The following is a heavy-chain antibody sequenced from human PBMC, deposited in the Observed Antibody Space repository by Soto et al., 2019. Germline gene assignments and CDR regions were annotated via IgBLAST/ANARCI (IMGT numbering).Heavy chain of an antibody. CDR3: ARYSNYGPPYFDY. Sequence: GGSLRLSCAASGFTFSSYSMNWVRQAPGKGLEWVSSISSGSRYIDYADSMKGRFTISRDNAKNSLYLQMNSLRAEDTAAYYCARYSNYGPPYFDYSGQGTLVTVSS. CDR2: ISSGSRYI. D-gene: IGHD4-4*01. CDR1: GFTFSSYS. J-gene: IGHJ4*02. V-gene: IGHV3-21*01.